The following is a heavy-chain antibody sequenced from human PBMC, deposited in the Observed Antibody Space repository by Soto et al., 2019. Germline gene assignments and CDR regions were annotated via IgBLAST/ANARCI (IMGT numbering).Heavy chain of an antibody. Sequence: GGSLRLSCAASGFTFSNAWMSWVRQAPGKGLEWVGRIKSKTDGGTTDYAAPVKGRFTISRDDSKNTLYLQMNSLKTEDTAVYYCTIGADYYYYYMDVWGKGTTVTVSS. J-gene: IGHJ6*03. CDR1: GFTFSNAW. CDR3: TIGADYYYYYMDV. D-gene: IGHD6-13*01. CDR2: IKSKTDGGTT. V-gene: IGHV3-15*01.